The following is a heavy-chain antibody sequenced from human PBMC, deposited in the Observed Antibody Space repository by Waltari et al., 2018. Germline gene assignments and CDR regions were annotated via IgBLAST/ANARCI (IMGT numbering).Heavy chain of an antibody. CDR3: VRYEY. CDR1: VTNNY. D-gene: IGHD5-12*01. Sequence: VTNNYIRWGRKGPGKGLEWVSSIHKDGRTYCADSVRGRFTISRDSSRNTVYLQMNTLRSEDTAVYFCVRYEYWGQGTLVTVSS. V-gene: IGHV3-66*01. J-gene: IGHJ4*02. CDR2: IHKDGRT.